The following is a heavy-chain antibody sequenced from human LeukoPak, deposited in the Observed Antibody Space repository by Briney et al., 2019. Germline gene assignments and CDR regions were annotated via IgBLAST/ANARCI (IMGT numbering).Heavy chain of an antibody. D-gene: IGHD3-22*01. J-gene: IGHJ4*02. V-gene: IGHV3-23*01. CDR2: LSGSGGST. CDR1: GFTFSTYV. CDR3: AKRGVVIRVILVGFHKEAYYFDS. Sequence: PGGSLRLSCATSGFTFSTYVMSWVRQAPGKGLEWVAGLSGSGGSTNYADSVKGRFTISRDNAKNTLYLQMNSLRAEDTAVYFCAKRGVVIRVILVGFHKEAYYFDSWGQGVLVTVSS.